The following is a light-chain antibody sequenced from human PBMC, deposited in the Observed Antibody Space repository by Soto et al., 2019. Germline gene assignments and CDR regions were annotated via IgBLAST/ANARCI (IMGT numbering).Light chain of an antibody. CDR1: QSLLHSNGYNY. J-gene: IGKJ4*01. CDR2: LGS. Sequence: DIVMTQSPLSLPVTPGEPASISCRSSQSLLHSNGYNYLDWYLQKPGQSPQLLIYLGSNRASGVPDRFSGSGSGTDFTLKIGRVEAEDVGVYYCMQALQTPLTVGGGTKVDIK. V-gene: IGKV2-28*01. CDR3: MQALQTPLT.